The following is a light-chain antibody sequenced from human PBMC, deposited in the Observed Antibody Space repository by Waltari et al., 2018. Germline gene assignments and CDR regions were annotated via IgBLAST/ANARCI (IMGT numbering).Light chain of an antibody. CDR2: GAS. CDR1: QSVSSSY. Sequence: EIVLTQSPGTLSLSPGERATLSCRASQSVSSSYLAGYQQKPGQAPRLLIQGASSRGAGIPDGFSGSGSGTDFTLTISRLEPEDFAVYYCQQYGSSPITFGQGTRLEIK. CDR3: QQYGSSPIT. V-gene: IGKV3-20*01. J-gene: IGKJ5*01.